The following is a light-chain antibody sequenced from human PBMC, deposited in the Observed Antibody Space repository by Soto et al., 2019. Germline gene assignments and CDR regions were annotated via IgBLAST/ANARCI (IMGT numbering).Light chain of an antibody. Sequence: QSVLTQPPSVSGTPGQRVTISCSGSSSNIGSNTVNWYQKLPGRAPKLLVYSNNNNRPSGDPARFFGFKSGTSATLGITGLQTGDEADYYCGTWDSSLSAVVFGGGTKLTVL. CDR3: GTWDSSLSAVV. CDR2: SNNN. J-gene: IGLJ2*01. V-gene: IGLV1-44*01. CDR1: SSNIGSNT.